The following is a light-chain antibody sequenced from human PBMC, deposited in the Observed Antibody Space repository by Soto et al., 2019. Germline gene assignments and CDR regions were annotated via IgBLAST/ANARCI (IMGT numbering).Light chain of an antibody. V-gene: IGKV3-15*01. CDR2: GAS. CDR1: QSVSSN. Sequence: EIVMTQSPATLSVSPGERATLSCRASQSVSSNLAWYQQKPGQAPRLLIYGASTRATGIPARFSGSGSGTEFTLPISSLQSEDFALYFCQQYNKWWTFGQWTKVEIK. CDR3: QQYNKWWT. J-gene: IGKJ1*01.